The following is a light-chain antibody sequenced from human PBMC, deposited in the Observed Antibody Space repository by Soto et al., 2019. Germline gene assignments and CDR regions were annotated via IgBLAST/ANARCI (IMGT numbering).Light chain of an antibody. V-gene: IGKV1-39*01. Sequence: DIQMTQSPSSLSASVGDRVTITCRASRSISSYLNWYQQKPGKAPKLLIYAAYSLQSGVPSRFSGSGSGTDFTLTISSLQPEDFATYYCQQSYSTPLFTFGPGTKVDIK. CDR3: QQSYSTPLFT. CDR2: AAY. J-gene: IGKJ3*01. CDR1: RSISSY.